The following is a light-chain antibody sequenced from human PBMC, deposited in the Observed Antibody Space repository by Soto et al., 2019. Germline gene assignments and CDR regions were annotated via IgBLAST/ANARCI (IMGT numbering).Light chain of an antibody. CDR2: EVS. Sequence: TMSWPFTLVRPAAIYCSSSQSLVYSDGNTYLTWFQQRPGQSPRRLLFEVSKRHSGVPDRFSGSGSGTDFTLKISRLEAEDVGVYCCMHCSQRTLRFRGGSKVAIK. J-gene: IGKJ4*01. CDR3: MHCSQRTLR. V-gene: IGKV2-30*01. CDR1: QSLVYSDGNTY.